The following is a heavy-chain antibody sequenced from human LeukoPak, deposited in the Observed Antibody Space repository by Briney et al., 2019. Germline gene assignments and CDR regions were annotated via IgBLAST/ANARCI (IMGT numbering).Heavy chain of an antibody. CDR1: GGSFSGYY. D-gene: IGHD3-9*01. CDR3: ARDPRYFDWLEKNYYYYGMDV. J-gene: IGHJ6*02. CDR2: ISHSGST. V-gene: IGHV4-34*01. Sequence: SETLSLTCAVYGGSFSGYYWSWIRQPPGKGLEWIGEISHSGSTNYNPSLKSRVTISVDTSKNQFSLKLSSVTAADTAVYYCARDPRYFDWLEKNYYYYGMDVWGQGTTVTVSS.